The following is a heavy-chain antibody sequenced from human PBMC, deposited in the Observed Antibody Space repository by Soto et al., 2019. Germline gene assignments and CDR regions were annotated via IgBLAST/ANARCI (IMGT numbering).Heavy chain of an antibody. J-gene: IGHJ4*02. D-gene: IGHD2-15*01. V-gene: IGHV3-7*01. Sequence: EVQLVESGGGLVQPGGSLRVSCVASGFTFIDSWMTWVRQVPGKGLEWVANINRDGSVTNHADSMGGRFTISRDNSRNSVYLHMINLRTEDTAIYYCVRESRSGGSWWGRGTLVTVSS. CDR2: INRDGSVT. CDR1: GFTFIDSW. CDR3: VRESRSGGSW.